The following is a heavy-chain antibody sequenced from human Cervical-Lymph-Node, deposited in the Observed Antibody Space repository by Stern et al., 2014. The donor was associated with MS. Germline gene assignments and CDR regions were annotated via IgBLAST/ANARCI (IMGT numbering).Heavy chain of an antibody. CDR2: IYYSGST. CDR3: ARDDRGSSWYRFDF. D-gene: IGHD6-13*01. V-gene: IGHV4-31*03. J-gene: IGHJ4*02. Sequence: QVQLQESGPGVAKPSQTLSLTCTVSGGSISTDGYYWTWIRQHPGKGLEWIGYIYYSGSTYYNPSLKSRVPMSLDTSKNQFSLNLSSVTAADTAIYYCARDDRGSSWYRFDFWGQGTLVTVSS. CDR1: GGSISTDGYY.